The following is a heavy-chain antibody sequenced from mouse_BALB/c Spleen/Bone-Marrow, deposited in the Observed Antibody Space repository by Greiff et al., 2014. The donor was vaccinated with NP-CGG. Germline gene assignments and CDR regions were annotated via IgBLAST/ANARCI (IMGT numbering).Heavy chain of an antibody. Sequence: VQLQQPGPGLVKPSQSLSLTCTLTGYSITSDYAWNWIRQFPGNKLEWMGYISYSGSTSYNPSLKSRISITRDTSKNQFFLQLNSVTTEDTATYYCARTTTVVSHFDYWGQGTTLTVSS. CDR3: ARTTTVVSHFDY. V-gene: IGHV3-2*02. J-gene: IGHJ2*01. CDR2: ISYSGST. CDR1: GYSITSDYA. D-gene: IGHD1-1*01.